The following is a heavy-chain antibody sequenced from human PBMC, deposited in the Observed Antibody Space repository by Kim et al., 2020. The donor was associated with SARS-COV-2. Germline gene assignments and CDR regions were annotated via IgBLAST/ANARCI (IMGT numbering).Heavy chain of an antibody. J-gene: IGHJ4*02. CDR1: GFTFTNYA. CDR3: ARDRGAWLTSGWYYFDY. D-gene: IGHD6-13*01. Sequence: GGSLRLSCAASGFTFTNYAMSWVRLAPGKGLEWVSSISGSGSNTYYADSVKGRFTISRDNSKDTLYLQMSSLRAEDTTVYYCARDRGAWLTSGWYYFDYWGQGTLVTVSS. V-gene: IGHV3-23*01. CDR2: ISGSGSNT.